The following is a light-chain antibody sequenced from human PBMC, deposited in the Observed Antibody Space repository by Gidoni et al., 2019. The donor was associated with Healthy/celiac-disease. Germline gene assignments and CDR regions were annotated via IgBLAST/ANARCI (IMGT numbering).Light chain of an antibody. Sequence: IQLTQSPSFLSASVGDRVTITCRASQGISSYLAWYQQKPGKAPKILIYAASPLRSGVPSRFSGSGSWTEFSLTISSLQPEDFATYYCQQLNSYPLTFGPGTKVDIK. J-gene: IGKJ3*01. CDR1: QGISSY. CDR2: AAS. V-gene: IGKV1-9*01. CDR3: QQLNSYPLT.